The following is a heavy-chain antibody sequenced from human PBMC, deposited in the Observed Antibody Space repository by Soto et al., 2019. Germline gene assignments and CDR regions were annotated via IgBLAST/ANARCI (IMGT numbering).Heavy chain of an antibody. CDR1: GYTFTNFG. Sequence: QVQLVQSGAEVKKPGASVKVSCKTSGYTFTNFGLSWVRQAPGQGLEWMGWISAYNGNTNYAQNFQGRVTMTTDTSRRTAYMELRSLRSDDTAVYYGARGATPIDYWGQGTLVTVSS. D-gene: IGHD2-15*01. J-gene: IGHJ4*02. CDR3: ARGATPIDY. V-gene: IGHV1-18*01. CDR2: ISAYNGNT.